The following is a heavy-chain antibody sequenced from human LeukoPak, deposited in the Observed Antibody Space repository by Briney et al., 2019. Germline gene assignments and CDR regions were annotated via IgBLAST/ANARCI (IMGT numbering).Heavy chain of an antibody. D-gene: IGHD3-22*01. CDR3: AKTGGHYYDSSASYYPDY. J-gene: IGHJ4*02. CDR2: ICGSGGST. CDR1: GFIFSNYA. Sequence: GGSLRLSCAASGFIFSNYAMSWVRQAPGKGLEWVSAICGSGGSTFYAGSVKGRFTISRDNSRKTLYLQMNSLRAEDTAVYYCAKTGGHYYDSSASYYPDYWGQGTLVTVSS. V-gene: IGHV3-23*01.